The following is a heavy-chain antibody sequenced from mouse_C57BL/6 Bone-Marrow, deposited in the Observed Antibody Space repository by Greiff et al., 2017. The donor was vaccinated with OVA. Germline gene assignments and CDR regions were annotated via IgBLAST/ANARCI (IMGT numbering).Heavy chain of an antibody. CDR2: INPSSGYT. D-gene: IGHD2-2*01. Sequence: VQLQQSGAELAKPGASVKLSCKASGYTFTSYWIHWVNQRPGQGLEWIGYINPSSGYTKYNQKFKDKATLTADKSSSTAYMQLSSLTYEDSAVYCCARDGYDEGYYFDYWGQGTTLTVSS. CDR1: GYTFTSYW. V-gene: IGHV1-7*01. CDR3: ARDGYDEGYYFDY. J-gene: IGHJ2*01.